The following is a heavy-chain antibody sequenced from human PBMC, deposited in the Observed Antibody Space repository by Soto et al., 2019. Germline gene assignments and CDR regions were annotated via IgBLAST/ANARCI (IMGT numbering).Heavy chain of an antibody. CDR3: AREEVDIVVVVAATTPHNWFDP. Sequence: EVQLVESGGGLVQPGGSLRLSCAASGFTFSSYWMSGVRQAPGKGLEWVANIKQDGSEKYYVDSVKGRFTISRDNAKNSLYLQMNSLRAEDTAVYYCAREEVDIVVVVAATTPHNWFDPWGQGTLVTVSS. CDR1: GFTFSSYW. J-gene: IGHJ5*02. CDR2: IKQDGSEK. V-gene: IGHV3-7*01. D-gene: IGHD2-15*01.